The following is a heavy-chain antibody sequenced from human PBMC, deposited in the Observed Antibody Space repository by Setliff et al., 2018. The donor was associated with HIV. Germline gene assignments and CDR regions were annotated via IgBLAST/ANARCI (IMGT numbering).Heavy chain of an antibody. CDR2: IIPMFGTT. D-gene: IGHD3-22*01. CDR3: ARARRDSYDRGRRNHYYIDV. V-gene: IGHV1-69*13. J-gene: IGHJ6*03. CDR1: GGTFRRSA. Sequence: SVKVSCKASGGTFRRSAVSWVRQAPGRGLEWMGGIIPMFGTTNFAQKFQDRVTITADESTSTVYMELSSLRSEDTAVYYCARARRDSYDRGRRNHYYIDVWGKGTTVTVSS.